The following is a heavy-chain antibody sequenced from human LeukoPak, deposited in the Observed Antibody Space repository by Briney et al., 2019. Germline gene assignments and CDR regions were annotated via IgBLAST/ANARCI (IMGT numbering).Heavy chain of an antibody. Sequence: SQTLSLTCAISGDSVSSNSAAWNWIRQSPSRGLEWLGRTYYRSKWYNDHAVSMKSRITINPDTSKDQFSLQLNSVTPEDTAVYYCARDAGSGWSSFDYWGQGTLVTVPS. CDR3: ARDAGSGWSSFDY. CDR2: TYYRSKWYN. V-gene: IGHV6-1*01. CDR1: GDSVSSNSAA. J-gene: IGHJ4*02. D-gene: IGHD6-19*01.